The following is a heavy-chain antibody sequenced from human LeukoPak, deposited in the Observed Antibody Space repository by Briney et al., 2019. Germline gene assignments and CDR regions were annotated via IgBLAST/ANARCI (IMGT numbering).Heavy chain of an antibody. CDR2: FYYSGST. V-gene: IGHV4-59*01. D-gene: IGHD5-18*01. J-gene: IGHJ4*02. CDR3: ARVQYSYGSGYYFDY. CDR1: GGSISSYY. Sequence: KTSETLSLTCTVSGGSISSYYWSWIRQPPGKGLEWIGYFYYSGSTNYNPSLKSRVTISEDTSKNQFSLNLTSVTAADTAVYHCARVQYSYGSGYYFDYWGQGTLVTVSS.